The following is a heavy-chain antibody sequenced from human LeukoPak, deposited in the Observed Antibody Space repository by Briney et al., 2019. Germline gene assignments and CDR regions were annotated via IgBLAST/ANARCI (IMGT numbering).Heavy chain of an antibody. D-gene: IGHD4-17*01. V-gene: IGHV3-15*01. CDR3: TTDSGNVTVTTYYYYYYMDV. CDR1: GFTFSNAW. Sequence: GGSLRLSCAASGFTFSNAWMSWVRQAPGKGLEWVGRIKSKTDGGTTDYAAPVKGRFTISRDDSKNTLYLQMNSLKTEDTAVYYCTTDSGNVTVTTYYYYYYMDVWGKGTTVTVSS. CDR2: IKSKTDGGTT. J-gene: IGHJ6*03.